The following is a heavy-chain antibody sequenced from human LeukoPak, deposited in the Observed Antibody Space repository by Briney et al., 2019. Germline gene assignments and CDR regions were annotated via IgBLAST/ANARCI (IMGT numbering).Heavy chain of an antibody. CDR3: ARRIAAAKHFDY. D-gene: IGHD6-13*01. Sequence: GGSLRLSCAASGFTFSSYGMRWGRQTPGKGVGWGVVIWYDGGNKYYADSVKGRFTIYRENSKNRLYLHMNSLRPEDTAVYYCARRIAAAKHFDYWGQGTLCTVSS. J-gene: IGHJ4*02. CDR2: IWYDGGNK. V-gene: IGHV3-33*01. CDR1: GFTFSSYG.